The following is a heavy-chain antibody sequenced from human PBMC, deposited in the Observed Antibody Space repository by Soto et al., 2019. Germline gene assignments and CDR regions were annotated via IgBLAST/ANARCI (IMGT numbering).Heavy chain of an antibody. V-gene: IGHV3-49*03. J-gene: IGHJ4*02. CDR2: IRSKAYGGTT. CDR3: TREDYYGSGSYFDY. CDR1: GFTFGDYA. Sequence: GGSLRLSCTASGFTFGDYAMSWFRQAPGKGLEWVGFIRSKAYGGTTEYAASVKGRFTISRDDSKSIAYLQMNSLKTEDTAVYYCTREDYYGSGSYFDYWGQGTLGTVSS. D-gene: IGHD3-10*01.